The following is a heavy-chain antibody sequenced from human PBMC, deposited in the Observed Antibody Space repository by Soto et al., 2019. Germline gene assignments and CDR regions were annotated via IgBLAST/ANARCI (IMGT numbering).Heavy chain of an antibody. CDR1: GYTFTSYD. D-gene: IGHD6-19*01. V-gene: IGHV1-8*01. CDR3: ARVEEQGLVPNY. CDR2: MNPNSGNT. Sequence: EASVKVSCKASGYTFTSYDINWVRQATGQGLEWMGWMNPNSGNTGYAQKFQGRVTMTRNTSISTAYMELSSLRSEDTAVYYCARVEEQGLVPNYWGQGTLVTVSS. J-gene: IGHJ4*02.